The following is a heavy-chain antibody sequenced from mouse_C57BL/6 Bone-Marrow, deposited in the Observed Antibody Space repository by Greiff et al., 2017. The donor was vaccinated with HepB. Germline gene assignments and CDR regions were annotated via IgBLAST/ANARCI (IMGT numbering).Heavy chain of an antibody. CDR2: ISNGGGST. J-gene: IGHJ4*01. CDR1: GFTFSDYY. V-gene: IGHV5-12*01. D-gene: IGHD1-1*01. CDR3: ARRDYYGSSSYYAMDY. Sequence: EVQLVESGGGLVQPGGSLKLSCAASGFTFSDYYMYWVRQTPEKRLEWVAYISNGGGSTYYPDTVKGRFTISRDNAKNTLYLQMSRLKSEDTAMYYCARRDYYGSSSYYAMDYWGQGTSVTVSS.